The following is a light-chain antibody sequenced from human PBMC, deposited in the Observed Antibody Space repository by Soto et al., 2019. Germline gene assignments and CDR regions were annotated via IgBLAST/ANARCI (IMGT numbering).Light chain of an antibody. V-gene: IGKV2-30*01. CDR1: QGLGNTY. CDR2: KVS. CDR3: LQATPWPYS. J-gene: IGKJ2*01. Sequence: DVVMTQSPLSLPVTLGQPASISCRSSQGLGNTYLNWFHQRPGQSPRRLIYKVSNRDSGGPDRFSGSGSGTDFTLKISRVEAEDVGLYCCLQATPWPYSFGQGTKLEI.